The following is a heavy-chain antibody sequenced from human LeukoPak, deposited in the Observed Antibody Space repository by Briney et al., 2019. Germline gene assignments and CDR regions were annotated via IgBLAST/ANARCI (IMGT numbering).Heavy chain of an antibody. J-gene: IGHJ4*02. CDR3: ASAGPDPFPFDY. Sequence: GRSLRLSCAASGFTFSSYGMHWVRQAPGKGLEWVAVISYDGSNKYYADSVKGRFTISRDNSKNTLYLQMNSLRAEDTALYYCASAGPDPFPFDYWGQGTLVTVSS. V-gene: IGHV3-30*03. D-gene: IGHD2-21*01. CDR2: ISYDGSNK. CDR1: GFTFSSYG.